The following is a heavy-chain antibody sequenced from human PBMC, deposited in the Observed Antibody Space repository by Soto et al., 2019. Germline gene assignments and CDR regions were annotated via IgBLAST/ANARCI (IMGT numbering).Heavy chain of an antibody. Sequence: LSLTCTVSGGSISSYYWSWIRQPPGKGLEWIGYIYYSGSTNYNPSLKSRVTISVDTSKNQFSLNLSSVTAADTAVYFCARTATGYCSSTGCSSYYGLDVWGQGTTVTVSS. CDR1: GGSISSYY. CDR3: ARTATGYCSSTGCSSYYGLDV. J-gene: IGHJ6*02. V-gene: IGHV4-59*01. CDR2: IYYSGST. D-gene: IGHD2-2*01.